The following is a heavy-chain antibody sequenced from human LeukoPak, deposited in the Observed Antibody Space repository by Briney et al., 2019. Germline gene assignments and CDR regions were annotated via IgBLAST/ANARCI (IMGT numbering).Heavy chain of an antibody. Sequence: GRSLRLSCAASGFTFDDYAMHWVRQAPGKGLEWVSGISWNSGSIGYADSVKGRFTISRDNAKNSLYLQMNSLRVEDTAVYYCTRRFGHWGQGTLVTVSS. CDR2: ISWNSGSI. CDR1: GFTFDDYA. CDR3: TRRFGH. J-gene: IGHJ4*02. V-gene: IGHV3-9*01.